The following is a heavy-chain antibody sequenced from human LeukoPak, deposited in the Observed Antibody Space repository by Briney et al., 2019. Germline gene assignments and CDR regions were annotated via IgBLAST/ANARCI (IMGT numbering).Heavy chain of an antibody. J-gene: IGHJ5*02. CDR3: ARGLHCSGGSCYSSSWFDP. V-gene: IGHV1-8*01. Sequence: ASVKVSFKASGYTFTSYDINWVRQATGQGLEWMGWMNPNSGNTGYAQKFQGRVTMTRNTSISTAYMELSSLRSEDTAVYYCARGLHCSGGSCYSSSWFDPWGQGTLVTVSS. CDR1: GYTFTSYD. D-gene: IGHD2-15*01. CDR2: MNPNSGNT.